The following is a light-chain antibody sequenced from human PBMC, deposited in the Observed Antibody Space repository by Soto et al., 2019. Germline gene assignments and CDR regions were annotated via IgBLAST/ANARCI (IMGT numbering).Light chain of an antibody. J-gene: IGLJ3*02. CDR3: YSYTGTYTWV. CDR1: SSDVGGYNY. Sequence: QSALTQPHSVSGSPGQSVTISCTGTSSDVGGYNYVSWYQQHPGRAPKLMISAVSERPSGVPDRFSGSRSGNTASLTISGLQAEDVADYYCYSYTGTYTWVFGGGTKLTVL. CDR2: AVS. V-gene: IGLV2-11*01.